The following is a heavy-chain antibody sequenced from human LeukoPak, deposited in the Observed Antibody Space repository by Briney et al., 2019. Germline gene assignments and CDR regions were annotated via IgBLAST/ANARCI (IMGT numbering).Heavy chain of an antibody. CDR2: INYSGST. D-gene: IGHD2-8*01. CDR1: GASISSYY. Sequence: SETLSLTCTVSGASISSYYWSWIRQPPGKGLEWIGYINYSGSTNYNPSLKSRVAISVDTSKSQFSLKLSSVTAADAAVYYCAKMVHVMKGGYYFDYWGQGALVTVSS. V-gene: IGHV4-59*01. CDR3: AKMVHVMKGGYYFDY. J-gene: IGHJ4*02.